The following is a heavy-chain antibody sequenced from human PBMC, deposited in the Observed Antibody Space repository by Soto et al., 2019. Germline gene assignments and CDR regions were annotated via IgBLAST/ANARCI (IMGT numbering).Heavy chain of an antibody. CDR2: ISAYNGNT. V-gene: IGHV1-18*01. D-gene: IGHD3-10*01. J-gene: IGHJ5*02. Sequence: QVQLVQSGAEVKKPGASVKVSCKASGYTFTSYGISWVRQAPGQGLEWMGWISAYNGNTNYAQKLQGRFTMTTDTSTSTAYMELRSLRSDDTAVYYCARVWFGESTHANNWFDPWGQGTLVTVSS. CDR1: GYTFTSYG. CDR3: ARVWFGESTHANNWFDP.